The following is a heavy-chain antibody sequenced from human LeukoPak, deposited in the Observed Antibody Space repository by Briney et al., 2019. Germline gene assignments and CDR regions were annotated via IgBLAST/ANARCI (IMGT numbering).Heavy chain of an antibody. CDR2: IYHSGST. CDR1: GGPISSGGYS. V-gene: IGHV4-30-2*01. CDR3: AREVYDSSGYFDY. Sequence: SETLSLTCAVSGGPISSGGYSWSWIRQPPGKGLEWIGYIYHSGSTYYNPSLKSRVTISVDRSKNQFSLKLSSVTAADTAVYYCAREVYDSSGYFDYWGQGTLVTVSS. J-gene: IGHJ4*02. D-gene: IGHD3-22*01.